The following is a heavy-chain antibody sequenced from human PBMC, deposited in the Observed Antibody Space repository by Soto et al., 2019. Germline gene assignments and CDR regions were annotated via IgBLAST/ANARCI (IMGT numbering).Heavy chain of an antibody. CDR3: ARGASNYYDSSGP. D-gene: IGHD3-22*01. CDR1: AYTFTGYG. V-gene: IGHV1-18*04. CDR2: ISANNGNT. Sequence: ASVQVSCKASAYTFTGYGISWVRQAPGQGLEWMGWISANNGNTNNAQKLQGRVTMTTDTSTSTAYTELRSLRSDDTAVYYCARGASNYYDSSGPWGQGTLVTVSS. J-gene: IGHJ5*02.